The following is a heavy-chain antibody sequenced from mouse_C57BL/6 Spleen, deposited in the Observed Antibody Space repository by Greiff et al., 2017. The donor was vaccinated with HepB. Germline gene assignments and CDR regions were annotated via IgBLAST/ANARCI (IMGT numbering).Heavy chain of an antibody. V-gene: IGHV5-9*01. J-gene: IGHJ3*01. CDR3: ARSPYSNYFAY. CDR1: GFTFSSYT. CDR2: ISGGGGNT. Sequence: EVQGVESGGGLVKPGGSLKLSCAASGFTFSSYTMSWVRQTPEKRLEWVATISGGGGNTYYPDSVKGRFTISRDNAKNTLYLQMSSLRSEDTALYYCARSPYSNYFAYWGQGTLVTVSA. D-gene: IGHD2-5*01.